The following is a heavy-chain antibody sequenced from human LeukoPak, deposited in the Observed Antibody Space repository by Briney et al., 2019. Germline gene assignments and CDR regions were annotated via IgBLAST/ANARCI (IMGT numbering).Heavy chain of an antibody. V-gene: IGHV3-23*01. Sequence: PGGSLRLSCAVSGITLSNYGMTWVRQAPGKGLEWVAGISDTGGRTNYADSVKGRFTISRDNPKNTLYLQMNSLGAEDTAVYFCAKRGVVIRVILVGFHKEAYYFDSWGQGALVTVSS. CDR1: GITLSNYG. J-gene: IGHJ4*02. CDR2: ISDTGGRT. D-gene: IGHD3-22*01. CDR3: AKRGVVIRVILVGFHKEAYYFDS.